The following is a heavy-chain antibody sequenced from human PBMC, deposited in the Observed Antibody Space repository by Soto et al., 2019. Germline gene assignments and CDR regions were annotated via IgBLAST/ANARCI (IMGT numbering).Heavy chain of an antibody. Sequence: GGSLRLSWVASGFTFSSYVMSWVRQAPGKGLEWVSAIGGSGGYTYYADSVKGRFTISRDNSKNTLYLQMNSLRAEDTAVYYCAKALIVVDTDYGMDVWGQGPTVTVSS. CDR2: IGGSGGYT. CDR3: AKALIVVDTDYGMDV. V-gene: IGHV3-23*01. CDR1: GFTFSSYV. J-gene: IGHJ6*02. D-gene: IGHD2-21*01.